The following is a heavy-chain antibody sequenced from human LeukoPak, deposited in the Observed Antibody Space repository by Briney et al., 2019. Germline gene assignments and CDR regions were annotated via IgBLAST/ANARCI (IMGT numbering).Heavy chain of an antibody. Sequence: PSETLSLTCTVSGGSISSGDYYWSWIRQPPGKGLEWIGYIYYSGSTYYNPSLKSRVTISVGTSKNQFSLKLSSVTAADTAVYYCARGVYDYVWGSYRYIAFDYWGQGTLVTVSS. D-gene: IGHD3-16*02. CDR2: IYYSGST. CDR3: ARGVYDYVWGSYRYIAFDY. V-gene: IGHV4-30-4*08. J-gene: IGHJ4*02. CDR1: GGSISSGDYY.